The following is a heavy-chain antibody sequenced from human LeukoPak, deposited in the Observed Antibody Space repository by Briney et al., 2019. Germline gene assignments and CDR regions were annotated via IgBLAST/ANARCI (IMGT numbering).Heavy chain of an antibody. V-gene: IGHV4-59*08. CDR2: IYHGGNT. D-gene: IGHD6-6*01. J-gene: IGHJ4*02. Sequence: SETLSLTCAVYGGSFSGYYWSWIRQPPGKGLEWIGYIYHGGNTNSNPSLKSRVTISVDTSKHQFSLKLSSVTAADTAVYYCAKHTFARPFDYWGQGTLVTVSS. CDR1: GGSFSGYY. CDR3: AKHTFARPFDY.